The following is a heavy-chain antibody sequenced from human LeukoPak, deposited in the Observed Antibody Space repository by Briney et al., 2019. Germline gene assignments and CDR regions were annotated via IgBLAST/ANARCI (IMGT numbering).Heavy chain of an antibody. CDR3: ARRTVVLDY. CDR1: GGSISGYY. J-gene: IGHJ4*02. V-gene: IGHV4-59*08. D-gene: IGHD4-23*01. Sequence: SETLSLTCTVSGGSISGYYWSWVRQPPGKGLEWIGYIYYSGSTTYNLSLEGRVTISVDTSKDQFSLKLRSVTAADTAVYFCARRTVVLDYWGQGTLVTVSS. CDR2: IYYSGST.